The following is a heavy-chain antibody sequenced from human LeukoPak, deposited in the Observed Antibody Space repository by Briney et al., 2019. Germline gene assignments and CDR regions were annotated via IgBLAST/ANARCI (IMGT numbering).Heavy chain of an antibody. J-gene: IGHJ4*02. CDR2: IKEDGSEK. Sequence: GGSLRLSCAASGFTFSTFWMSWVRQAPGQGLEWVANIKEDGSEKYYVDSMKGRFTVSRDNAKNSLYLQMDSLRAEDTAVYYCARGGTFVSDYWGQGTLVNVSS. CDR1: GFTFSTFW. V-gene: IGHV3-7*01. CDR3: ARGGTFVSDY. D-gene: IGHD1-1*01.